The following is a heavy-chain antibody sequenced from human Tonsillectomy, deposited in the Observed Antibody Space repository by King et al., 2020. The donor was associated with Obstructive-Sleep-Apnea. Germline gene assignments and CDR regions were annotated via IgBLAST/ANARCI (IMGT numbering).Heavy chain of an antibody. CDR1: GFTFLSYA. Sequence: VQLVDSGGGLVQPGGSLRLSCAGSGFTFLSYAMTWVRQAPGKGLEWGPDIIGSGVRTYYANSVKGLFTISRDNSKNTLYLQMNRLRAEDTAVYYCAKDSMDYDTLTGPVDYWGQGTLVTVSS. CDR3: AKDSMDYDTLTGPVDY. CDR2: IIGSGVRT. D-gene: IGHD3-9*01. V-gene: IGHV3-23*04. J-gene: IGHJ4*02.